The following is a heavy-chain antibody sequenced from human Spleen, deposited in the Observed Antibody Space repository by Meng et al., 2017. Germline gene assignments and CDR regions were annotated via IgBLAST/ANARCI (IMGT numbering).Heavy chain of an antibody. V-gene: IGHV1-69*01. CDR2: IIPVFGTA. CDR3: ASRQYWHDSSGYYMSPIDY. Sequence: VRLAAVGAQVRKPGCAVEVSCKPSGGLFSSYAISWVRHAPGQGLKWMGGIIPVFGTAKYAQNCQCRVTITADESTSTAYMKLSSLISEDTAVFYCASRQYWHDSSGYYMSPIDYWGQGTLVTVSS. D-gene: IGHD3-22*01. J-gene: IGHJ4*02. CDR1: GGLFSSYA.